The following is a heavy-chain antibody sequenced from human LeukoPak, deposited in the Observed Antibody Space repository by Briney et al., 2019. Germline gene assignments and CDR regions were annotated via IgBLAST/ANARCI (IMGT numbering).Heavy chain of an antibody. CDR2: ISYTGGNE. D-gene: IGHD3-10*01. CDR3: AREGGDFGAFDV. J-gene: IGHJ3*01. V-gene: IGHV3-30*04. CDR1: GFTFSIYA. Sequence: GGSLRLSCAASGFTFSIYAMSWVRQAPGKGLEWVAFISYTGGNEYYADPVKGRFTISRDNSKNTLYLQMNSLRTEDTAVYFCAREGGDFGAFDVWGQGTMVTVSS.